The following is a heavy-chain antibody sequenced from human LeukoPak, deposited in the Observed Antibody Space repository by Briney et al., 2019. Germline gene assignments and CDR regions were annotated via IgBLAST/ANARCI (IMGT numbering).Heavy chain of an antibody. CDR3: ARESGSYYPAPYYFDY. V-gene: IGHV1-46*01. Sequence: ASVKVSCKASGYTFTSYGISWVRQAPGQGLEWMGIINPSGGSTSYAQKFQGRVTMTRDMSTSTVYMELSSLRSEDTAVYYCARESGSYYPAPYYFDYWGQGTLVTVSS. CDR1: GYTFTSYG. CDR2: INPSGGST. D-gene: IGHD1-26*01. J-gene: IGHJ4*02.